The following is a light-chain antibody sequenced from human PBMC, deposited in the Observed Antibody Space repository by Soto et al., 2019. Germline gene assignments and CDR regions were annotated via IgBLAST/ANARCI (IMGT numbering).Light chain of an antibody. Sequence: VMMAQSPLSLPVTLGQPASISCSSSQSLVYSDGDTYLSWFQQRPGQSPRRLLSQVSNRDSGVPDRFSGSVSGTDFTLKISSVEADDVAVYYCMQNTHWPITFGQGTRLENK. CDR3: MQNTHWPIT. J-gene: IGKJ5*01. CDR2: QVS. V-gene: IGKV2-30*01. CDR1: QSLVYSDGDTY.